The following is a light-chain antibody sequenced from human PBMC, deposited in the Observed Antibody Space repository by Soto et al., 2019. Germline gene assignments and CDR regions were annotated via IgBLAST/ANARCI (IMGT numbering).Light chain of an antibody. CDR3: QQSYTVPT. Sequence: TIPCRAGQNIGSYLNWYQHKPGKAPQLLIYDSSSLHTGVPSRFSGSGSGTEFTLTVSSLQPEDVATYYCQQSYTVPTFGQGTKLEIK. J-gene: IGKJ2*01. V-gene: IGKV1-39*01. CDR2: DSS. CDR1: QNIGSY.